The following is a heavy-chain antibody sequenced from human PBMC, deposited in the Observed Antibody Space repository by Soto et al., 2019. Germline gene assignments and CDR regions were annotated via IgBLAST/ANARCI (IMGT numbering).Heavy chain of an antibody. D-gene: IGHD3-22*01. V-gene: IGHV4-4*02. CDR1: GGSISSSNW. CDR2: IYHSGST. CDR3: ARGSYYYDSSGYYYVGDFDY. Sequence: LRETLSLTCTVSGGSISSSNWWSWVRQPPGKGLEWIGEIYHSGSTNYNPSLKSRVTISVDKSKNQFSLKLSSVTAADTAVYYCARGSYYYDSSGYYYVGDFDYWGQGTLVTVS. J-gene: IGHJ4*02.